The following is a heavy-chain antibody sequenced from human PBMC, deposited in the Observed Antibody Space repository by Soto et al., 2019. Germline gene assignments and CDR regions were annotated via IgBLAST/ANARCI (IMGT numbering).Heavy chain of an antibody. J-gene: IGHJ4*02. Sequence: PGGSLRLSCAASGFTFSSYAMHWVRQAPGKGLEWVAVISYDGSNKYYADSVKGRFTISRDNSKNTLYLQMNSLRAEDTAVYYCARSGDCTGTSCHLRGPFDSWGPGTLVTVSS. V-gene: IGHV3-30-3*01. D-gene: IGHD2-8*02. CDR1: GFTFSSYA. CDR2: ISYDGSNK. CDR3: ARSGDCTGTSCHLRGPFDS.